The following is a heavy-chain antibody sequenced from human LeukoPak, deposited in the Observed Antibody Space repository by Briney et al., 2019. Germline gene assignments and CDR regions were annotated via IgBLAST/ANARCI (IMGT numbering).Heavy chain of an antibody. J-gene: IGHJ4*02. D-gene: IGHD3-3*01. Sequence: HGASVKVSCKASGYTFTSYAMHWVRQAPGQRLEWMGWINAGNGNTKYSQKFQGRVTITRDTSASTAYMVLSSLRSEDTAVYYCVRDEARITIFGVAGYFDYWGQGTLVTVSS. CDR1: GYTFTSYA. CDR3: VRDEARITIFGVAGYFDY. CDR2: INAGNGNT. V-gene: IGHV1-3*01.